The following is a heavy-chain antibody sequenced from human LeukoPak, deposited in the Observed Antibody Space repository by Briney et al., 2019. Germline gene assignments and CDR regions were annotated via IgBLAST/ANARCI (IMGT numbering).Heavy chain of an antibody. CDR1: GGSFSGYY. J-gene: IGHJ3*02. CDR2: INHSGST. CDR3: ARAVPRGYYDSSGYRGDAFDI. D-gene: IGHD3-22*01. V-gene: IGHV4-34*01. Sequence: SETLSLTCAAYGGSFSGYYWSWIRQPPGKGLEWIGEINHSGSTNYNPSLKSRVTISVDTSKNQFSLKLSSVTAADTAVYYCARAVPRGYYDSSGYRGDAFDIWGQGTMVTVSS.